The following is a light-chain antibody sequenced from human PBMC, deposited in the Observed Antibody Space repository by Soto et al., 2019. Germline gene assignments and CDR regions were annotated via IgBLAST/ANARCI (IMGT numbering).Light chain of an antibody. CDR1: QSVSSN. CDR2: GAS. CDR3: QNYGNSPWT. Sequence: EIVMTQSPATLSVSPGERATLSCRASQSVSSNLAWYQQKPGQAPRLLIYGASTRATGIPARFSGSGSGTDFTLTISGLEPEDFAVYYCQNYGNSPWTFGQGTKVDIK. V-gene: IGKV3-15*01. J-gene: IGKJ1*01.